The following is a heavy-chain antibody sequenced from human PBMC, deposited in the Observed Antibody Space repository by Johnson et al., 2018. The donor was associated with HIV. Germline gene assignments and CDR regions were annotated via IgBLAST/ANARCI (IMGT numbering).Heavy chain of an antibody. Sequence: QVQLVESGGGLIQPGGSLRLSCAASGFTVSSNYMSWVRQAPGKGLELVAFTRYDGSNKYYADSVQGRFTISRDHSKNQLYLQMKSLRAEDTAVYYCASFQYQYYYDSSGYYRDDAFDIWGQGTMVTVSS. J-gene: IGHJ3*02. CDR1: GFTVSSNY. V-gene: IGHV3-30*02. D-gene: IGHD3-22*01. CDR3: ASFQYQYYYDSSGYYRDDAFDI. CDR2: TRYDGSNK.